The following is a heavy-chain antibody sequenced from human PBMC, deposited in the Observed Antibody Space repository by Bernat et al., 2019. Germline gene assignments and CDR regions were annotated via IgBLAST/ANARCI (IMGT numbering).Heavy chain of an antibody. J-gene: IGHJ3*02. CDR2: ISYDGSNK. D-gene: IGHD3-9*01. CDR3: AKDRGYDILTGYSMPRSYAFDI. V-gene: IGHV3-30*18. Sequence: QVQLVESGGGVVQPGRSLRLSCAASGFTFSSYGMHWVRQAPGKGLEWVAVISYDGSNKYYADSVKGRFTISRDNSKNTLYLQMNSLRAEDTAVYYCAKDRGYDILTGYSMPRSYAFDIWGQGTMVTVSS. CDR1: GFTFSSYG.